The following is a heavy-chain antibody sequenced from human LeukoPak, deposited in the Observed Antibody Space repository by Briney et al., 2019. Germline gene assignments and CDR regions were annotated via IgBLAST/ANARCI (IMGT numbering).Heavy chain of an antibody. Sequence: ASVKVSCRTSGYTFTSYGISWVRQAPGQGLEWMGWIDSYNGNGRYAQKFQGRVTVTTDTSTSTAYMELRSLRSDDTAVYYCAGSLGYCTSNVCYLKYWGQGTLVTVSS. J-gene: IGHJ4*02. CDR2: IDSYNGNG. V-gene: IGHV1-18*01. D-gene: IGHD2-8*01. CDR3: AGSLGYCTSNVCYLKY. CDR1: GYTFTSYG.